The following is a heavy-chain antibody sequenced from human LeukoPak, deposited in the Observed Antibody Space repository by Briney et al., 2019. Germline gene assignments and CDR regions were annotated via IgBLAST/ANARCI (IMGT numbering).Heavy chain of an antibody. CDR2: INHSGST. V-gene: IGHV4-34*01. D-gene: IGHD6-13*01. Sequence: PSATLSLTCAVYGGSFSGYYWSWIRQPPGSGREWIGEINHSGSTNHNPSLKSRVTISVDTSKNQFSLKLSSVTAADTAVYYGAREQQQLAHRFDYWGQGTLVTVSS. J-gene: IGHJ4*02. CDR3: AREQQQLAHRFDY. CDR1: GGSFSGYY.